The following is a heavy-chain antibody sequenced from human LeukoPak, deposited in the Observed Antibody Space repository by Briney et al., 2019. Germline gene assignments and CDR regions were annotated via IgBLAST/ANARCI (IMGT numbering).Heavy chain of an antibody. D-gene: IGHD3-10*01. J-gene: IGHJ4*02. CDR3: AREEWNAYYYGSGSRPGVDY. V-gene: IGHV1-69*04. CDR1: GGTFSSYA. Sequence: SVKVSCKASGGTFSSYAISWVRQAPGQGLEWMGRIIPILGIANYAQKFQGRVTITADKSTSTAYMELSSLRSEDTAVYYCAREEWNAYYYGSGSRPGVDYWGQGTLVTVSS. CDR2: IIPILGIA.